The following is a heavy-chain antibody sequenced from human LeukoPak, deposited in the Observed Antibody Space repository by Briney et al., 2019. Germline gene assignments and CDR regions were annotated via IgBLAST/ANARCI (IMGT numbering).Heavy chain of an antibody. CDR3: AKVRPRGGSAAKYYFDY. V-gene: IGHV3-23*01. D-gene: IGHD2-15*01. CDR2: ISGSGGST. J-gene: IGHJ4*02. Sequence: GGSLRLSCAASGFAFSSYAMSWVRQAPGKGLEWVSAISGSGGSTYYADSVKGRFTISRDNSKSTLYLQMNSLGAEDTAVYYCAKVRPRGGSAAKYYFDYWGQGTLVTVSS. CDR1: GFAFSSYA.